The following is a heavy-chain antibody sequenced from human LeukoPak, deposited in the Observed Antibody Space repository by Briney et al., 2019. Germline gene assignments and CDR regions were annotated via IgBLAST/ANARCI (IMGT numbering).Heavy chain of an antibody. Sequence: GESLKISCQGSGYTFTSYWIGCVRQMPGKGLEWMGIIYPGDSDTKYSPSFQGQVTISADKSIRTAYLQWSSLKASDTAMYYCAIQIRGGSCFDYWGQGALVTVSS. CDR1: GYTFTSYW. V-gene: IGHV5-51*01. D-gene: IGHD1-26*01. J-gene: IGHJ4*02. CDR2: IYPGDSDT. CDR3: AIQIRGGSCFDY.